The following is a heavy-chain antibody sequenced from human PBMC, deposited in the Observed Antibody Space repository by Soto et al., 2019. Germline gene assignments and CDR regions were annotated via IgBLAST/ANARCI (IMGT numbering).Heavy chain of an antibody. J-gene: IGHJ4*02. CDR3: AHRAITIGGVHPNFDY. Sequence: QITLKESGPTLVKPTQTLTLTCTFSGFSLSTSGVGVGWIRQPPGKALEWLALIYWDDDKRYSPSLKSRLTNPKDTSKNQVGPTMTNNDPVDTTTYYRAHRAITIGGVHPNFDYWGQGTLVTVSS. CDR1: GFSLSTSGVG. CDR2: IYWDDDK. V-gene: IGHV2-5*02. D-gene: IGHD3-16*01.